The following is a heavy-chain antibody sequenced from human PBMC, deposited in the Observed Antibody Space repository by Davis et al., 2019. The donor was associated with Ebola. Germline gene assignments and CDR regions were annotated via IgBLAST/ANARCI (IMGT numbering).Heavy chain of an antibody. Sequence: GGSLRLSCAASGFTFSDYYMSWIRQAPGKGLEWVSVIYSGGRTYYADTVKGRFTISRDNSKNTLYLHMNRLRAEDTAVYYWARDTGHSSGWYYYYGMDVWGQGTTVTVSS. CDR2: IYSGGRT. V-gene: IGHV3-66*01. J-gene: IGHJ6*02. CDR3: ARDTGHSSGWYYYYGMDV. CDR1: GFTFSDYY. D-gene: IGHD6-19*01.